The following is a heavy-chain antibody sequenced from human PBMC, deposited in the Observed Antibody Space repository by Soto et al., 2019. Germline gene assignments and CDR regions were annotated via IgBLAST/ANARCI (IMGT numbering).Heavy chain of an antibody. J-gene: IGHJ4*02. CDR3: AREGNLGRWLQPLDF. CDR2: IYYSGST. Sequence: SETLSLTCTVSGGSISSYYWSWIRQPPGKGLEWIGYIYYSGSTNYNPSLKSRVTISVDTSKNQFSLKLTSVTAADTAKYFCAREGNLGRWLQPLDFWGQGTLVTVSS. V-gene: IGHV4-59*01. D-gene: IGHD5-12*01. CDR1: GGSISSYY.